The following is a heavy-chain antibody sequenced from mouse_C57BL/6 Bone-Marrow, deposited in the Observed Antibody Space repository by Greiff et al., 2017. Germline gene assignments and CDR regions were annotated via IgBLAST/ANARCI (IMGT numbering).Heavy chain of an antibody. J-gene: IGHJ4*01. Sequence: EVKLMESGGGLVQPGGSLKLSCAASGFTFSDYGMAWVRQAPRKGPEWVAFISNLAYSIYYADTVTGRFTISRENAKNTLYLEMSSLRSEDTAMYYCARRYGSPYAMDYWGQGTSVTVSS. CDR3: ARRYGSPYAMDY. CDR1: GFTFSDYG. V-gene: IGHV5-15*01. D-gene: IGHD1-1*01. CDR2: ISNLAYSI.